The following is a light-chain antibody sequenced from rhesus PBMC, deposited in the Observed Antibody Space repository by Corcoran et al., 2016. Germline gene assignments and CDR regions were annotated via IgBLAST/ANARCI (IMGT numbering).Light chain of an antibody. Sequence: EIVLTQSPATLSLSPGERATLSCRASQSVSSTLAWYQQNPGKVPSLLNYGASNRATGIPDRFSGSGAVTDFTLTISSLEPEDFAVYYCQQYSNWPHTFGGGTKVEIK. J-gene: IGKJ4*01. V-gene: IGKV3-42*03. CDR3: QQYSNWPHT. CDR2: GAS. CDR1: QSVSST.